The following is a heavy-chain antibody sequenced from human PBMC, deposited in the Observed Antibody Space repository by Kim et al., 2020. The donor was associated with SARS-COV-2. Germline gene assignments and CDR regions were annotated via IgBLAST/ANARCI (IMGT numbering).Heavy chain of an antibody. CDR1: GYSISSGYY. Sequence: SETLSLTCTVSGYSISSGYYWGWIRQPPGKGLEWIGSIYHSGSTYYNPSLKSRVTISVDTSKNQFSLKLSSVSAADTAVYYCARINGGYVFFDYWGQGTLVTVSS. V-gene: IGHV4-38-2*02. CDR2: IYHSGST. J-gene: IGHJ4*02. D-gene: IGHD5-12*01. CDR3: ARINGGYVFFDY.